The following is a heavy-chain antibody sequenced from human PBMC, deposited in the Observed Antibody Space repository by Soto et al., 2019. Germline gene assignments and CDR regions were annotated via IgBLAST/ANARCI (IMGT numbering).Heavy chain of an antibody. D-gene: IGHD6-19*01. CDR3: SRSISSTWAETLVDA. CDR1: GYTFTSYG. J-gene: IGHJ1*01. CDR2: ISAYNGNT. Sequence: ASVKVSCKASGYTFTSYGISWVRQAPGQGLEWMGWISAYNGNTNYAEKLQGRVTLTTDTSATTAFMELKSLRSDDTAVYFCSRSISSTWAETLVDAWGQGSLVTVSS. V-gene: IGHV1-18*04.